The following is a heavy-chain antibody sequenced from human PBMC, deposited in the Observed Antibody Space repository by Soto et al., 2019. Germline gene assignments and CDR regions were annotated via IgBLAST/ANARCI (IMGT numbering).Heavy chain of an antibody. CDR2: IYYSGVT. V-gene: IGHV4-59*01. J-gene: IGHJ5*02. D-gene: IGHD2-15*01. CDR1: SGSINNYY. Sequence: SETLSLTCTVSSGSINNYYWNWIRQPPGKGLEWIGYIYYSGVTNYNPSLKSRVSISVDTSKNQFSLRLNSVTAADTAVYFCTSLALKYCIDPWGQGTLVTVSS. CDR3: TSLALKYCIDP.